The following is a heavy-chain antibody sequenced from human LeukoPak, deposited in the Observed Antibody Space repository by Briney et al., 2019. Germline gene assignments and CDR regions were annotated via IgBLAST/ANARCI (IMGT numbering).Heavy chain of an antibody. CDR3: ARDYEWLRSLDY. J-gene: IGHJ4*02. Sequence: PGGSLRLSCAASGFTFSSYAMSWVRQAPGKGLEWVSAISGSGGSTYYADSVKGRFTISRDNSKNTLYLLINTLRPEDTAVYYCARDYEWLRSLDYWGQGTLVTVSS. CDR2: ISGSGGST. D-gene: IGHD5-12*01. V-gene: IGHV3-23*01. CDR1: GFTFSSYA.